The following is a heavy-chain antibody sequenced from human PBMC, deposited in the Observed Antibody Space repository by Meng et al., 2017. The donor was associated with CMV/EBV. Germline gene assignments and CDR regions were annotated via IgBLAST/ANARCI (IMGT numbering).Heavy chain of an antibody. CDR1: GFTFSSYA. CDR3: ARDRVTAAAGVGWFDP. CDR2: ISYDGSNK. V-gene: IGHV3-30*04. Sequence: GESLKISCAASGFTFSSYAMHWVRQAPGKGLEWVAVISYDGSNKYYADSEKGRFTISRDNSKNTLYLQMNSLRAEDTAVYYCARDRVTAAAGVGWFDPWGQGTLVTVSS. D-gene: IGHD6-13*01. J-gene: IGHJ5*02.